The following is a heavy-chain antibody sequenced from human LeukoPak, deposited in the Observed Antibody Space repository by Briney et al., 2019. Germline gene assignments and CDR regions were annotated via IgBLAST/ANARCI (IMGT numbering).Heavy chain of an antibody. CDR1: GFTFTTYW. CDR3: ARDLYSGSVDY. D-gene: IGHD6-6*01. CDR2: ISTDGSSK. Sequence: GGSLRLSCAASGFTFTTYWMHWVRQSPGKGLVWVSHISTDGSSKDYADSVKGRFTISRDNAKNTVYLQMNSLRAEDTAVYYCARDLYSGSVDYWGQGTLVTVSS. V-gene: IGHV3-74*01. J-gene: IGHJ4*02.